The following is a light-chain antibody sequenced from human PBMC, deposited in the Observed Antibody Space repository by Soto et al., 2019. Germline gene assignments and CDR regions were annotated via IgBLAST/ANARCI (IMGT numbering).Light chain of an antibody. CDR1: SSNIGNNY. Sequence: QSVLTQPPSVSAAPGQRVTISCSGSSSNIGNNYVSWYQQLPGTAPKLLIYDNNKRPSGIPDRFSGSKSGTSATLGITGLQTGDEADYYCGTWDNSLNYGVFGGGTKLTVL. J-gene: IGLJ2*01. CDR2: DNN. CDR3: GTWDNSLNYGV. V-gene: IGLV1-51*01.